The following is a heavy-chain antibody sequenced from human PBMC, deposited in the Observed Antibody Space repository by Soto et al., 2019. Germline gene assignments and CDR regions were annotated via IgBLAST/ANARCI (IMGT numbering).Heavy chain of an antibody. CDR2: INHSGST. CDR1: GGSFSGYY. J-gene: IGHJ5*02. V-gene: IGHV4-34*01. D-gene: IGHD3-10*01. CDR3: ARGMNYYYGSGSYPFDP. Sequence: QVQLQQWGAGLLKPSETLSLTCAVYGGSFSGYYWSWIRQPPGKGLAWIGEINHSGSTNYNPSLKSRVTISVDTSQNQFSLKLSSVTAADTAVYYCARGMNYYYGSGSYPFDPWGQGTLVTVSS.